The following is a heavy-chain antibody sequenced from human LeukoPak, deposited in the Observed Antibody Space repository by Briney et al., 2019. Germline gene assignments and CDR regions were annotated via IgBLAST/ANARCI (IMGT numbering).Heavy chain of an antibody. CDR1: GFTFNNYA. Sequence: GGSLRLSCAASGFTFNNYAMSWFRQTPGKGLEWVSAISGSGDRTYYAESVKGRFSISRDNSKNTLYLQMHSLRAEDAAVYYCGKRELWHGSGEDAWGQGTTVTVSS. J-gene: IGHJ6*02. CDR2: ISGSGDRT. D-gene: IGHD3-10*01. V-gene: IGHV3-23*01. CDR3: GKRELWHGSGEDA.